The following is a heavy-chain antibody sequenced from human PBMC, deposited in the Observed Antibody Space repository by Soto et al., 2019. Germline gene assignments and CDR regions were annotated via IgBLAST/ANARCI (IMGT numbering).Heavy chain of an antibody. Sequence: EVQLLESGGGLVQPGGSLRLSCAASGFTFSSYAMSWVRQAPGKGLEWVSSISGSGCSTYYADSVKGRFTISRDNSKNTLYLQMNRLRADDTGVYYCAKGYILRGGYFDYWGQGTLVTVSS. CDR3: AKGYILRGGYFDY. V-gene: IGHV3-23*01. D-gene: IGHD3-16*01. CDR1: GFTFSSYA. J-gene: IGHJ4*02. CDR2: ISGSGCST.